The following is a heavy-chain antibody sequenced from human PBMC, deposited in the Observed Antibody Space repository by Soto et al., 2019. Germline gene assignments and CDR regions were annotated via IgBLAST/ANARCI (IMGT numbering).Heavy chain of an antibody. CDR3: ARGNYDILTGYYSPMTVDY. Sequence: QVQLQRWGAGLLKPSETLSLTCAVYGGSFSGYYWGWIRQPPGRGRGWMGEINHSGSTNYNPSLKSRVTISVDTSKNQFSLKLSSVTAADTAVYYCARGNYDILTGYYSPMTVDYWGQGTLVTVSS. J-gene: IGHJ4*02. D-gene: IGHD3-9*01. CDR2: INHSGST. V-gene: IGHV4-34*01. CDR1: GGSFSGYY.